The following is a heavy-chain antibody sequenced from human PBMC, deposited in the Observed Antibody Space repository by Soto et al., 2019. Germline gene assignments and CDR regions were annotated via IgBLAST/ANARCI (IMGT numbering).Heavy chain of an antibody. J-gene: IGHJ5*02. D-gene: IGHD1-1*01. CDR1: GFTFTNYY. Sequence: ASVKVSCKASGFTFTNYYMHWARQAPGQGLEWMGILNPTDGTTTYAEKFRGRVTMTRDTSTSTVYLELSSLTSEDTAVFYCARAPPNDGWFDPWGQGTLVTVSS. CDR2: LNPTDGTT. V-gene: IGHV1-46*01. CDR3: ARAPPNDGWFDP.